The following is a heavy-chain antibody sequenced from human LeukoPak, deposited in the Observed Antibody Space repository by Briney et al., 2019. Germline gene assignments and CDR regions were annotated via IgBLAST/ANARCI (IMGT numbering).Heavy chain of an antibody. CDR2: ISNSGRT. J-gene: IGHJ4*02. CDR1: GFTFSSYA. V-gene: IGHV3-23*01. D-gene: IGHD1-26*01. CDR3: EKESPYAVGGTGRVYYFDY. Sequence: GGSLRLSFAASGFTFSSYAISWVRQAPGKGLGWVAAISNSGRTYYADSVKGRFTISRDNSKNTVHLQMNSLRAEDTDVYYCEKESPYAVGGTGRVYYFDYWGQGALVAVSS.